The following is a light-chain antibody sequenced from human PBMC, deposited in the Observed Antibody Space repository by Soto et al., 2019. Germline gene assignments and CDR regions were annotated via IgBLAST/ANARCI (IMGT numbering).Light chain of an antibody. CDR3: SSYTSSSTLV. CDR1: SSDVGDYNY. Sequence: SIAEFPGQAVSISSTGTSSDVGDYNYVSWYQQHPGKAPKVMIYDVSNRPSGVSNRFSGSKSGNTASLTISGLQAEDEADYYCSSYTSSSTLVLGTGTKVTVL. CDR2: DVS. J-gene: IGLJ1*01. V-gene: IGLV2-14*04.